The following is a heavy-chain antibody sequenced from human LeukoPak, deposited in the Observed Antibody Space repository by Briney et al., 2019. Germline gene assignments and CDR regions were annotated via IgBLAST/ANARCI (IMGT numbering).Heavy chain of an antibody. V-gene: IGHV4-39*01. Sequence: PSETLSLTCTVSGGSVSNTNYYWAWIRQPPGKGLEWIGSVSHSGSTYYNPSLKSRVSTSVDTSKNQFSLNLSSVIAADTAVYYCARARDNYDISSFSALDYWGQGTLVTVSS. D-gene: IGHD3-22*01. CDR2: VSHSGST. J-gene: IGHJ4*02. CDR3: ARARDNYDISSFSALDY. CDR1: GGSVSNTNYY.